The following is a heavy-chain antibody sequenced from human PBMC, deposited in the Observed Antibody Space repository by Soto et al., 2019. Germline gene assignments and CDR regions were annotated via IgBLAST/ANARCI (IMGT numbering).Heavy chain of an antibody. CDR1: GGSFSNYY. CDR2: ITHAGST. D-gene: IGHD4-17*01. Sequence: QVQLQQWGAGLLKPSETLSLTCAVYGGSFSNYYWTWIRQPPGQGMEWIGEITHAGSTYYSSSPTSRVNISADTSKNQVSLKLSSVTAADTAVYYCARGDVGRRCASWGQGALVTVSS. V-gene: IGHV4-34*02. CDR3: ARGDVGRRCAS. J-gene: IGHJ4*02.